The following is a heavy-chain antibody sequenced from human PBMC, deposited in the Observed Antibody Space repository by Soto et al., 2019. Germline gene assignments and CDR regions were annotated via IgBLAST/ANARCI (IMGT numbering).Heavy chain of an antibody. Sequence: LSLTCTVSGGSISSYYWSWIRQPPGKGLEWIGYIYYSGSTNYNPSLKSRVTISVDTSKNQFSLKLSSVTAADTAVYYCARGPIWSGPFDYWGQGTLVTVSS. D-gene: IGHD3-3*01. CDR2: IYYSGST. J-gene: IGHJ4*02. V-gene: IGHV4-59*01. CDR1: GGSISSYY. CDR3: ARGPIWSGPFDY.